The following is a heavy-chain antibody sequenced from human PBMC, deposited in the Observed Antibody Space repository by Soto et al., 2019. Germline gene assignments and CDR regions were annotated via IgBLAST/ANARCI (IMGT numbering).Heavy chain of an antibody. CDR2: IKQDGSEK. Sequence: GGSLRLSCAASGFTFSSYWMSWVRQAPGKGLEWVANIKQDGSEKYYVDSVKGRFTISRDNAKNSLYLQMNSLRAEDTAVYYCARGPCSSTSCYLAHYYYYGMGVWGQGTTVTVSS. D-gene: IGHD2-2*01. J-gene: IGHJ6*02. CDR1: GFTFSSYW. V-gene: IGHV3-7*05. CDR3: ARGPCSSTSCYLAHYYYYGMGV.